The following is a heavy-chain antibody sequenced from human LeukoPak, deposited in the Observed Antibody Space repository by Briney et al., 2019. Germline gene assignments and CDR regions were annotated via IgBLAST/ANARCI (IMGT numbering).Heavy chain of an antibody. V-gene: IGHV5-10-1*01. CDR2: IDPSDSYA. CDR1: GYIFTHYW. D-gene: IGHD6-25*01. Sequence: GESLKISCQVSGYIFTHYWIGWVRQMPGKGLEWMGRIDPSDSYANYSPSFQGHVTISADKSISTAYLQWSSLKASDTAMYYCASHSSGWYGHWGQGTLVTVSS. J-gene: IGHJ5*02. CDR3: ASHSSGWYGH.